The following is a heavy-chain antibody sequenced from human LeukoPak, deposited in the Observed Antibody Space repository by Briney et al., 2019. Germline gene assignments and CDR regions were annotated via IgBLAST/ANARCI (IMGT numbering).Heavy chain of an antibody. V-gene: IGHV3-23*01. CDR2: INNNGGNT. CDR1: GFTFSSYA. Sequence: PEGSLRLSCAASGFTFSSYAMSWVRQAPGKGLEWVSAINNNGGNTYYADSVKGRFTISRDNSKNTLYLQMSSLRAEDTAVYYCAKPSGAIAVDYWGQGTLVTVSS. CDR3: AKPSGAIAVDY. D-gene: IGHD3-16*02. J-gene: IGHJ4*02.